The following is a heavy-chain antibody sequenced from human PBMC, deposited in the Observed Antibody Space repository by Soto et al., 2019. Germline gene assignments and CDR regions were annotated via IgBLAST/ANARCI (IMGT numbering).Heavy chain of an antibody. V-gene: IGHV3-48*02. CDR3: ARGVVAGSFDY. CDR1: GFTFSSYS. CDR2: ISSSSSTI. J-gene: IGHJ4*02. D-gene: IGHD6-19*01. Sequence: EVQLVESGGGLVQPGGSLRLSCAASGFTFSSYSMNWVRQAPGKGLELVSYISSSSSTIYYADSVKGRFTIARDNAKNSLYPQMNSLRDEDTAVYYGARGVVAGSFDYWCQGSLVTVSS.